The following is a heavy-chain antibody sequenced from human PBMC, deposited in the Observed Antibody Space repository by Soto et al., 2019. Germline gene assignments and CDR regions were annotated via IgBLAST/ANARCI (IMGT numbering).Heavy chain of an antibody. CDR1: GYRFTTYW. V-gene: IGHV5-10-1*01. CDR2: IDPSDPYT. Sequence: ESLKISCKASGYRFTTYWISWVRQMPRKGLEWMGRIDPSDPYTKYSPSFQGHVTISVDKSINTAYLQWSSLKASDTAMYYCARPCRISVQKWFAPWGQVALVNVAS. CDR3: ARPCRISVQKWFAP. J-gene: IGHJ5*02.